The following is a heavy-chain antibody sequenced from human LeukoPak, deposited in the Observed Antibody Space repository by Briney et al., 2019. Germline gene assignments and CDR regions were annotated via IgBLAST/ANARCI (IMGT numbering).Heavy chain of an antibody. D-gene: IGHD1-14*01. CDR3: AGERPGFRRGWFDP. Sequence: SETLSLTCTVSGGSISSYYWSWIRQPPGKGLEWIGYIYYSGSTNYNPSLKSRVTISVDTSKNQFSLKLSSVTAADTAVYYCAGERPGFRRGWFDPWGQGTLVTVSS. J-gene: IGHJ5*02. V-gene: IGHV4-59*01. CDR1: GGSISSYY. CDR2: IYYSGST.